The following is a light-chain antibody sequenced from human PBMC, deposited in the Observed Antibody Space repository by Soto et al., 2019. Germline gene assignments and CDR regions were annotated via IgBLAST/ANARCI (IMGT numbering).Light chain of an antibody. CDR3: QQSYSIRSIT. CDR1: ETINNF. V-gene: IGKV1-39*01. CDR2: GAY. Sequence: DIQMTQSPSPLSASVGDRVAITCRASETINNFLNWYQQRPGKAPALLIYGAYSLQSGVPTRFSGSGSGTDFTLTISSLQPEDFATYYCQQSYSIRSITVGQGTRLEIK. J-gene: IGKJ5*01.